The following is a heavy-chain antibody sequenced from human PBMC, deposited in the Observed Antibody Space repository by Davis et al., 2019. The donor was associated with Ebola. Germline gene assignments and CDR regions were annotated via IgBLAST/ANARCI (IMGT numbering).Heavy chain of an antibody. V-gene: IGHV4-39*01. D-gene: IGHD1-26*01. J-gene: IGHJ4*02. Sequence: PSETLSLTCTVSGGSISSSSYYWGWIRQPPGKGLEWIGSIYYSGSAYYNPSLKSRVTISVDTSKNQFSLKLSSVTAADTAVYYCARQSGSYAFDYWGQGTLVTVSS. CDR2: IYYSGSA. CDR1: GGSISSSSYY. CDR3: ARQSGSYAFDY.